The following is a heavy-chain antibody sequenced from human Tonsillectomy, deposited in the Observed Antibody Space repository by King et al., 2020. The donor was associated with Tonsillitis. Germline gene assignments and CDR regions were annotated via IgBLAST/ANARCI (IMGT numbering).Heavy chain of an antibody. V-gene: IGHV3-23*04. CDR3: AKDSQGGSGWYYFDY. J-gene: IGHJ4*02. Sequence: QLVQSGGGLVQPWGSLRLSCAASGFTFSTYAMSWGRQAPGKGLGWVSGVSVNGGITYYADSGKGRFTISRDNSKNTLYLQMNSLRAEDTAVYYCAKDSQGGSGWYYFDYWGQGALVTVSS. D-gene: IGHD6-19*01. CDR2: VSVNGGIT. CDR1: GFTFSTYA.